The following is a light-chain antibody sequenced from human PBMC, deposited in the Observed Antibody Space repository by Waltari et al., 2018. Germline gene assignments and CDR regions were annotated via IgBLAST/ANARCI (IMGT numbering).Light chain of an antibody. Sequence: QSALTQSPSASGSPGQSVTIPCTGISSAVGDYNHASLYQQHPGKAPKVMIYEVSKRPSGVPDRFSGSKSGNTASLTVSGLQAEDEADYYCSSYAGSNNFVVFGGGTKLTVL. V-gene: IGLV2-8*01. J-gene: IGLJ2*01. CDR3: SSYAGSNNFVV. CDR2: EVS. CDR1: SSAVGDYNH.